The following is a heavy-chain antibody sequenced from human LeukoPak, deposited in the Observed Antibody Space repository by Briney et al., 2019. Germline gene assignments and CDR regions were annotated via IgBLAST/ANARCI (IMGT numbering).Heavy chain of an antibody. V-gene: IGHV4-39*07. D-gene: IGHD6-19*01. CDR2: IYYSGST. Sequence: PSETLSLTCTVSGGSISSSSYYWGWIRQPPGKGLEWIGSIYYSGSTYYNPSLKSRVTISVDTSKNQFSLKLSSVTAADTAVYYCARVGIAVADYYFDYWGQGTLVTVSS. CDR3: ARVGIAVADYYFDY. J-gene: IGHJ4*02. CDR1: GGSISSSSYY.